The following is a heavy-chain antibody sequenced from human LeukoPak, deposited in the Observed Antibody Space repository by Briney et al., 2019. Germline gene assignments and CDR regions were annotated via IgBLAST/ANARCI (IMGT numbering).Heavy chain of an antibody. J-gene: IGHJ4*02. Sequence: GESLKISCKGSGYIFSNYWISWVRQMPGKGLEWMGRIDPIDSYTNYSPSFQGHVTMSVDKSTSTAYLQWSSLKASDTAMYYCARQTTVTTQSDYWGRGTLVTVSS. CDR2: IDPIDSYT. CDR1: GYIFSNYW. D-gene: IGHD4-17*01. CDR3: ARQTTVTTQSDY. V-gene: IGHV5-10-1*01.